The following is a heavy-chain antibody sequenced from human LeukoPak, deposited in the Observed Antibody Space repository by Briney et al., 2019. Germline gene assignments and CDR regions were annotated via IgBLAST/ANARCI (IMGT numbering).Heavy chain of an antibody. CDR2: MNPNSGNT. Sequence: VASVKVSCKASGYTFTSYDINWVRQATGQGLEWMGWMNPNSGNTGYAQKFQGRVTMTRNTSISTAYMELSSLRSEDTAVYYCARGARYYYGSGSSYNWFDPWGQGTLVTVSS. CDR3: ARGARYYYGSGSSYNWFDP. V-gene: IGHV1-8*01. CDR1: GYTFTSYD. J-gene: IGHJ5*02. D-gene: IGHD3-10*01.